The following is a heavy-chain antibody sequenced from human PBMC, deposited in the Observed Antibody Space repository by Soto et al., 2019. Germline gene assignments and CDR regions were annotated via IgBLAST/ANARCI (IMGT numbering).Heavy chain of an antibody. V-gene: IGHV3-30-3*01. Sequence: PGGSLRLSCAASGFTFSSYAMHWVRQAPGKGLEWVAVISYDGSNKYYADSVKGRFTISRDNSKNTLYLQMNSLRAEDTAVYYCVVSYSGSYHYFDYWGQGTLVTVSS. J-gene: IGHJ4*02. CDR1: GFTFSSYA. D-gene: IGHD1-26*01. CDR2: ISYDGSNK. CDR3: VVSYSGSYHYFDY.